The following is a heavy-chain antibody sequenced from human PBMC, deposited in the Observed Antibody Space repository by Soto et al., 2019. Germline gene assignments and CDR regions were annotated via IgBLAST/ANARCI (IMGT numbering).Heavy chain of an antibody. Sequence: SETLSLTCGVSGGSISSSNWWSWVRQPPGKGLEWIGEIYHSGSTNYNPSLKSRVTISVDKSKNQFSLKLSSVTAADTAVYYCARLGYGGNSVDYWGQGTLVTVSS. V-gene: IGHV4-4*02. D-gene: IGHD4-17*01. CDR3: ARLGYGGNSVDY. CDR1: GGSISSSNW. CDR2: IYHSGST. J-gene: IGHJ4*02.